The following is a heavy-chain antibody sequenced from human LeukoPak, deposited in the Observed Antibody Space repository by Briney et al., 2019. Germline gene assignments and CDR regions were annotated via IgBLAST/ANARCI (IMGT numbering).Heavy chain of an antibody. CDR2: IYPADSDT. CDR1: GYSFTTYW. Sequence: GESLKISCKGSGYSFTTYWVVWVRQMPGKGLEWMGIIYPADSDTRYSPSFQGQVTISADKSISTAYLQCSRLKASDTAMYYCARLGRSGRGTFDYWGQGTLVTVSS. CDR3: ARLGRSGRGTFDY. J-gene: IGHJ4*02. V-gene: IGHV5-51*01. D-gene: IGHD3-10*01.